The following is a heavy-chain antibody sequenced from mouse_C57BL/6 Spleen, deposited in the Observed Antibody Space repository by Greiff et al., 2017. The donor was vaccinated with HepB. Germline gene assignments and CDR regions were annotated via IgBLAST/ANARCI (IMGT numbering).Heavy chain of an antibody. CDR1: GFTFSDYY. D-gene: IGHD2-1*01. CDR2: ISNGGGST. CDR3: ASQGGNYVFYAMDY. J-gene: IGHJ4*01. V-gene: IGHV5-12*01. Sequence: EVKLVESGGGLVQPGGSLKLSCAASGFTFSDYYMYWVRQTPEKRLEWVAYISNGGGSTYYPDTVKGRFTISRDNAKNTLYLKMSRLKSEDKAMYYCASQGGNYVFYAMDYWGQGTSVTVSS.